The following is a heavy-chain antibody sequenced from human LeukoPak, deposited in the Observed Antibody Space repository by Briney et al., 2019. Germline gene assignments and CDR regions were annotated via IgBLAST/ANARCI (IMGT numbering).Heavy chain of an antibody. CDR3: ARGSTMVRGVISPAYYYYYMDV. V-gene: IGHV1-69*06. Sequence: SVKVSCKASGGTFSSYAISWVRQAPGQGLEWMGGIIPIFGTANYAQKFQGRVTITADKSTSTAYMELSSLRSEDTAVYYCARGSTMVRGVISPAYYYYYMDVWGKGTTVTVSS. CDR2: IIPIFGTA. J-gene: IGHJ6*03. D-gene: IGHD3-10*01. CDR1: GGTFSSYA.